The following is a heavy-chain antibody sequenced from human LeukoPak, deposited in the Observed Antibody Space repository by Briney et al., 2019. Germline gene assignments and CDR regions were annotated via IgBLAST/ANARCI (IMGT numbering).Heavy chain of an antibody. V-gene: IGHV3-74*01. CDR3: AMSRSANWFDP. CDR2: INSDGTGT. D-gene: IGHD5-24*01. Sequence: GGSLGLSCAASGFTFSSYWMHWVRQAPGKGLLWVSRINSDGTGTSYADPVKGRFTISRDNAKNTLYLQMNSLRAEDTAVYYCAMSRSANWFDPWGQGTLVTVSS. J-gene: IGHJ5*02. CDR1: GFTFSSYW.